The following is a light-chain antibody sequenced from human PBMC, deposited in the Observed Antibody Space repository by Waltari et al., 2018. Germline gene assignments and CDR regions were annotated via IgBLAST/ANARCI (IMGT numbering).Light chain of an antibody. CDR2: PTS. Sequence: QPVLTQPPLVSGAPGQSVTISCTGARSNIGAGYDVHWYRELPGTAPKLLIYPTSNRPSGVPDRCSASKSDPSACPVIAGLQAEDEADYYCQSFDSSLSDVFGTGTKVTVL. CDR3: QSFDSSLSDV. CDR1: RSNIGAGYD. V-gene: IGLV1-40*01. J-gene: IGLJ1*01.